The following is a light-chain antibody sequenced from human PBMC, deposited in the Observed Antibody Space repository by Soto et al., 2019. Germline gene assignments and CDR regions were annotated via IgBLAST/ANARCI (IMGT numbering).Light chain of an antibody. Sequence: EIALTQSPGTLSLSAGERATPSGGASQSVSRNFLAWYQEKPGQAPRLLIYAASRRATDIPDRFSGSGSGTDFTLTISRLETEDFAVYFGQHYGSSLITFGQGTRLEIK. V-gene: IGKV3-20*01. CDR1: QSVSRNF. J-gene: IGKJ5*01. CDR3: QHYGSSLIT. CDR2: AAS.